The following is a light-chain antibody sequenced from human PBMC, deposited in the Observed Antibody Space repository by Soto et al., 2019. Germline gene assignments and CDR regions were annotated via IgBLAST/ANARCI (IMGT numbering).Light chain of an antibody. V-gene: IGKV3-11*01. CDR2: DAS. J-gene: IGKJ2*01. CDR3: QQRSNWPPMYT. CDR1: QSVSSY. Sequence: EIVLTQSPATLSLSPGESATLSCRASQSVSSYLAWYHQKPGQAPRLLIYDASNRATGIPARFSGSGSGTDFKLTISSLEPEDFAVYYCQQRSNWPPMYTFGQGTKLEIK.